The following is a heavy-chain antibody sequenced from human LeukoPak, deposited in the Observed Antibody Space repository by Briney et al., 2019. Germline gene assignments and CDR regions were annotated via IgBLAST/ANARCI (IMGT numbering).Heavy chain of an antibody. CDR3: ARGRHISGYYSTFFDY. D-gene: IGHD3-3*01. CDR1: GFTLSGND. J-gene: IGHJ4*02. CDR2: IIIAGDT. Sequence: GGSLRLSCAASGFTLSGNDMHWVRQATGKGLEWVSGIIIAGDTYYPDSVKGRFSISRENAKNSLYLQMNSLRAEDTAVYYCARGRHISGYYSTFFDYWGQGALVXVSS. V-gene: IGHV3-13*01.